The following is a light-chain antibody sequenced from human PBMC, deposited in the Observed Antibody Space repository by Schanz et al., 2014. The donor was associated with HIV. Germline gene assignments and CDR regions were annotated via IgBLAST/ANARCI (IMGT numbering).Light chain of an antibody. J-gene: IGKJ3*01. Sequence: DIQMTQPPSILSASVGDKVIISCRASQSISTWLAWYQQKPGKAPSLLIYEASTLESGVPSRFSGSGSGTEFTLTISSLQPDDFATYYCQQYNSFSTFGPGTKVDIK. CDR3: QQYNSFST. CDR2: EAS. CDR1: QSISTW. V-gene: IGKV1-5*03.